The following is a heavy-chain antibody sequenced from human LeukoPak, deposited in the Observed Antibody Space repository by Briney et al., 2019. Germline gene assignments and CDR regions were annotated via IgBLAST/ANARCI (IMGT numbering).Heavy chain of an antibody. D-gene: IGHD2-21*02. CDR1: GFTFSSYG. J-gene: IGHJ4*02. V-gene: IGHV3-30*02. CDR3: AKDRGGDCYACFDY. CDR2: IRYDGSNK. Sequence: GGSLRLSCAASGFTFSSYGMHWVRQAPGKGLEWVAFIRYDGSNKYYADPVKGRFTISRDNSKNTLYLQMNSLRAEDTAVYYCAKDRGGDCYACFDYWGQGTLVTVSS.